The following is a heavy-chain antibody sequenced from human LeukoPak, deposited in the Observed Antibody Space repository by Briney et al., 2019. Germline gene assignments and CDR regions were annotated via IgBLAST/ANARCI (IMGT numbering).Heavy chain of an antibody. J-gene: IGHJ5*02. CDR3: ASPPSAAAGSIP. CDR1: GFTFSNYW. Sequence: PGGSLRLSCTASGFTFSNYWMYWVRQAPGKGPLWVSHIYSDGSGTSYADSVKGRFTISRDNAKNSLYLQMNSLRAEDTAMYYCASPPSAAAGSIPWGQGTLVAVSS. V-gene: IGHV3-74*01. D-gene: IGHD3-10*01. CDR2: IYSDGSGT.